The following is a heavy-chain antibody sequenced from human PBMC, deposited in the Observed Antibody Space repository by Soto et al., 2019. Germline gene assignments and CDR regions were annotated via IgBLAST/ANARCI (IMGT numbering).Heavy chain of an antibody. CDR3: AREGQQLVLGAFDI. Sequence: SVKVSCKASGGTFSSYTISWVRQAPGQGLEWMGRIIPILGIVNYAQKFQGRVTITADKSTSTAYMELSSLRSEDTAVYYCAREGQQLVLGAFDIWGQGTMVTVSS. CDR2: IIPILGIV. V-gene: IGHV1-69*04. D-gene: IGHD6-13*01. CDR1: GGTFSSYT. J-gene: IGHJ3*02.